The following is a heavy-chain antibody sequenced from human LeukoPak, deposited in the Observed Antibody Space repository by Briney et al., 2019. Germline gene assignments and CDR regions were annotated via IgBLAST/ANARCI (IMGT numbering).Heavy chain of an antibody. Sequence: SSETLSLTCTVSGGSISSYYWSWIRQPPGKGLEWIGYIYYSGSTNYNPSLKSRVTISVDTSKNQFSLKLSSVTAADTAVYYCATNWNQDYYYYGMDVWGQGTTVTVSS. CDR3: ATNWNQDYYYYGMDV. J-gene: IGHJ6*02. V-gene: IGHV4-59*08. CDR2: IYYSGST. CDR1: GGSISSYY. D-gene: IGHD1-1*01.